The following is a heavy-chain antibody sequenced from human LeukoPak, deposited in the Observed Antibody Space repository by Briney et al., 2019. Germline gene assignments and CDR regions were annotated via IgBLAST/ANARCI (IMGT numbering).Heavy chain of an antibody. CDR3: TAASGSYWYFDL. V-gene: IGHV4-59*08. CDR1: GGSISSYY. J-gene: IGHJ2*01. D-gene: IGHD6-13*01. Sequence: PSETLSLTCTVPGGSISSYYWSWIRQPPGKGLEWIGFIYYSGSTNYNPSLKSRLTISVDTSKSQFSLRLSSVTAADTAVYYCTAASGSYWYFDLWGRGTLVTVSS. CDR2: IYYSGST.